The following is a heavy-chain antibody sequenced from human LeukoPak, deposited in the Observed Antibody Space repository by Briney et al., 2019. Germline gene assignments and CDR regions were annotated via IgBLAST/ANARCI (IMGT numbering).Heavy chain of an antibody. V-gene: IGHV4-30-4*01. CDR1: GGSISSGDYY. D-gene: IGHD3-22*01. J-gene: IGHJ3*02. Sequence: PSQTLSLTCTVSGGSISSGDYYWSWIRQPPGKGLEWIGYIYYSGSTYYNPSLKSRVTISVDTSKNQFSQKLSSVTAADTAVYYCARGRVTMIVGAAFNIWGQGTMVTVSS. CDR2: IYYSGST. CDR3: ARGRVTMIVGAAFNI.